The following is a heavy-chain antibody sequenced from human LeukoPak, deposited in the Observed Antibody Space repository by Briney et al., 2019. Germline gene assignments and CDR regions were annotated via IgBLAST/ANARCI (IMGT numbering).Heavy chain of an antibody. Sequence: GGSLRLSCAASGLTISSYSMNWVRQAPGKGLQWVSYISSSSSTIYYADSVKGRFTISRDNTKNSLYLQMNSLRAEDTAVYYCARALWFGETFPAYWGQGTLVTVSS. CDR2: ISSSSSTI. V-gene: IGHV3-48*01. J-gene: IGHJ4*02. CDR1: GLTISSYS. CDR3: ARALWFGETFPAY. D-gene: IGHD3-10*01.